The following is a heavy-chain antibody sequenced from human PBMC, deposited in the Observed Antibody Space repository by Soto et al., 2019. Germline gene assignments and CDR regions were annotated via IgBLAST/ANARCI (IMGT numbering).Heavy chain of an antibody. CDR2: IYPSDSDT. CDR1: GYTFTKYW. V-gene: IGHV5-51*01. J-gene: IGHJ4*02. CDR3: ARHAIAAAGTPAGLFDY. Sequence: GESLKISCQASGYTFTKYWVAWVRQRPGQGLEWMGIIYPSDSDTRYSPSFQGHVTISADKSISTAYLQWSSLKASDTAMYYCARHAIAAAGTPAGLFDYWGQGTLVTVSS. D-gene: IGHD6-13*01.